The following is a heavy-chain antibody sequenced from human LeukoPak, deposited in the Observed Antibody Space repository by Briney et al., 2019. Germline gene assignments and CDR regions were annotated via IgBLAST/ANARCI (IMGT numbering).Heavy chain of an antibody. D-gene: IGHD3-22*01. J-gene: IGHJ4*02. CDR1: GFTFSSYA. V-gene: IGHV3-64*02. CDR3: ARGGYCDSSGPGDY. CDR2: ISSNGGNT. Sequence: GGSLRLSCAASGFTFSSYAMHWVRQAPGKGLEYVSGISSNGGNTYYADSVKGRFTISRDNSKNTLHLQMGSLRAEDMAVYYCARGGYCDSSGPGDYWGQGTLVTVSS.